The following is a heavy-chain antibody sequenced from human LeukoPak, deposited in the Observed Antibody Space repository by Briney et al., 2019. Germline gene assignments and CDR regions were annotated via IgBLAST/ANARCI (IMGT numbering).Heavy chain of an antibody. J-gene: IGHJ4*02. CDR1: GFTFSRYW. CDR3: ASGDTAMAFDY. D-gene: IGHD5-18*01. CDR2: INGDGSSI. V-gene: IGHV3-74*01. Sequence: PGGSLRLSCVASGFTFSRYWMHWVRQAPGRGLVWVSRINGDGSSIRYADSVKGRFTNSRDNAKNTLYLQRNSLRAEDTAVYYCASGDTAMAFDYWGQGTLVTVSS.